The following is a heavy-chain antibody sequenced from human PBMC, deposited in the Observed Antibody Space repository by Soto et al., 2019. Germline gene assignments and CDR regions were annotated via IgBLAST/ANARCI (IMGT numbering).Heavy chain of an antibody. J-gene: IGHJ6*02. D-gene: IGHD1-26*01. Sequence: SETLSLTCTVSGGSISSHYWSWVRQAPGKGLEWIGHIYYRGSTNYNPSLRSRSTISVDTSKNQFSLKLNSVTTADAAVYYCARDGREASGMDVWGQGTKVTVSS. CDR2: IYYRGST. CDR1: GGSISSHY. CDR3: ARDGREASGMDV. V-gene: IGHV4-59*11.